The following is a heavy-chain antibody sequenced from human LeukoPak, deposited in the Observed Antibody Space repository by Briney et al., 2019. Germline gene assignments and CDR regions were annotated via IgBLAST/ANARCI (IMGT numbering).Heavy chain of an antibody. V-gene: IGHV3-23*01. CDR1: GFTFSSYA. CDR3: ARCGYYDSSGYYFDY. J-gene: IGHJ4*02. CDR2: ISGSGGST. Sequence: SGGSLRLSCAASGFTFSSYAMSWVRQAPGKGLEWVSAISGSGGSTYYADSVKGRFTISRDNAKNSLYLQMNSLRAEDTAVYYCARCGYYDSSGYYFDYWGQGTLVTVSS. D-gene: IGHD3-22*01.